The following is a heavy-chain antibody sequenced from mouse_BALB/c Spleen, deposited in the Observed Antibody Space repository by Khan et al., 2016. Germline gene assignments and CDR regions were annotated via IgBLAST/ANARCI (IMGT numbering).Heavy chain of an antibody. V-gene: IGHV3-2*02. D-gene: IGHD1-1*01. CDR3: ARRGYGSSRYAMDY. J-gene: IGHJ4*01. CDR2: ISYSGST. CDR1: GYSITSDYA. Sequence: EVQLQESGPDLVKPSQSLSLTCTVTGYSITSDYAWNWIRQFPGNKLEWMGYISYSGSTSYNPSLKSRISITRDTSKNQFFLQLNSVTTEDTATYYCARRGYGSSRYAMDYWGQGTSVTVSS.